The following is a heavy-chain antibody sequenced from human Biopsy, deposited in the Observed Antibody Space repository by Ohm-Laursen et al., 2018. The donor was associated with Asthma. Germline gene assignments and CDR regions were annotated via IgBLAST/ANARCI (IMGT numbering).Heavy chain of an antibody. CDR3: AKVRSDWVITESFDY. V-gene: IGHV3-9*01. Sequence: SLRLSCTASGFKFDEYTVHWVRQAPGKGLEWVSGISWSSATIGYADSVEGRFTISRDNAKNSVFLHMDSLRPEDTAFYYCAKVRSDWVITESFDYWGQGVLVTVSS. CDR1: GFKFDEYT. CDR2: ISWSSATI. J-gene: IGHJ4*02. D-gene: IGHD3-22*01.